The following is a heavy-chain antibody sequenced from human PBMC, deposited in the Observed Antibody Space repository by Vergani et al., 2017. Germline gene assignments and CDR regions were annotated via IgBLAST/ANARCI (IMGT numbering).Heavy chain of an antibody. CDR1: GYTFTGYY. D-gene: IGHD3-16*02. CDR2: INPNSGGT. CDR3: ARDYDYVWGSYRKNDYGMDV. J-gene: IGHJ6*02. V-gene: IGHV1-2*02. Sequence: QVQLVQSGAEVKKPGASVKVSCKASGYTFTGYYMHWVRQAPGQGLEWMGWINPNSGGTNYAQKFQGRVTMTRDTSISTAYMELSRLRSDDTAVYYCARDYDYVWGSYRKNDYGMDVWGQGTTVTVSS.